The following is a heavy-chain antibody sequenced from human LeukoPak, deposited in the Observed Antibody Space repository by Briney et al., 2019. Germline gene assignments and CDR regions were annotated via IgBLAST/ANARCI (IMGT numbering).Heavy chain of an antibody. Sequence: GGSLRLSCAASGFTFSSYGMHWVRQAPGKGLEWVAVIWYDGSNKYYADSVKGRFTVSRDNSKNTLYLQMNSLRAEDTAVYYCARKSRIVVVPAAIFGMDVWGQETTVTVSS. D-gene: IGHD2-2*01. CDR2: IWYDGSNK. CDR1: GFTFSSYG. V-gene: IGHV3-33*01. CDR3: ARKSRIVVVPAAIFGMDV. J-gene: IGHJ6*02.